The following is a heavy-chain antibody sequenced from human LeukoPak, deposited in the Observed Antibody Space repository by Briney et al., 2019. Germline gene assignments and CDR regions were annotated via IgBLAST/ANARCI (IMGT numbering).Heavy chain of an antibody. CDR1: GFTFDDYA. CDR3: ARGPDYYDSSGHPY. Sequence: GRSLRLSCAASGFTFDDYAMHWVRQAPGKGLEWVSSISSSSSYIYYADSVKGRFTISRDNAKNSLYLQMNSLRAEDTAVYYCARGPDYYDSSGHPYWGQGTLVTVSS. V-gene: IGHV3-21*01. CDR2: ISSSSSYI. D-gene: IGHD3-22*01. J-gene: IGHJ4*02.